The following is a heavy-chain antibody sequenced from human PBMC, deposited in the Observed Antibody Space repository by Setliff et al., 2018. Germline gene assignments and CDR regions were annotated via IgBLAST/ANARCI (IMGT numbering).Heavy chain of an antibody. CDR3: VRGQGPRTVVAIPFDH. CDR1: GYTFTTYY. J-gene: IGHJ4*02. V-gene: IGHV1-18*04. Sequence: ASVKVSCKASGYTFTTYYMHWVRQAPGQGLEWMGSISAYNGSTNYAQKFQGRVTMTTDTSTSTAYMELTSLTSDDTALYYCVRGQGPRTVVAIPFDHWGQGTLVTVSS. CDR2: ISAYNGST. D-gene: IGHD3-22*01.